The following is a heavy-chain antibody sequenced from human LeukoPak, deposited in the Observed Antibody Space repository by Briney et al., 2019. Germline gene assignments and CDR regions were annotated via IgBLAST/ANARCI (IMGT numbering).Heavy chain of an antibody. V-gene: IGHV3-30*02. CDR3: AKVNCGVSSTSCYYYYYYMDV. CDR1: GFTFSSYG. CDR2: IRYDGSNK. D-gene: IGHD2-2*01. Sequence: GGSLRLSCAASGFTFSSYGMHWVRQAAGKWLEWVAFIRYDGSNKYYADSVKGRFTISRDNSKNTLYLQMNSLRAEDTAVYYCAKVNCGVSSTSCYYYYYYMDVWGKGTTVTVSS. J-gene: IGHJ6*03.